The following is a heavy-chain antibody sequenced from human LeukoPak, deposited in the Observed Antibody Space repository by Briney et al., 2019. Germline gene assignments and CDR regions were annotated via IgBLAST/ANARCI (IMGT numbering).Heavy chain of an antibody. CDR1: GGSISSYY. CDR2: IYYSGTT. Sequence: SETLSLTCTVSGGSISSYYWSWIRQPPGKGLEWIGYIYYSGTTNYNPSLKSRVTISVDTFKNQFSLKLGSVTAADTAVYYCARGVYIAAAQYGYWGQGTLVTVSS. D-gene: IGHD6-13*01. J-gene: IGHJ4*02. CDR3: ARGVYIAAAQYGY. V-gene: IGHV4-59*01.